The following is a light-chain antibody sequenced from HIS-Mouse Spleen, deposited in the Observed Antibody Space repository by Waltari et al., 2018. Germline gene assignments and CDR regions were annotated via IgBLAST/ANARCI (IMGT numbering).Light chain of an antibody. V-gene: IGLV2-11*01. Sequence: QSALTQPRSVSGSPGQSVTISCTGTSSDVGGYNYVSWYHQHPGKAPKLMIYDVSKRPSGVSNRFSGSKSGNTASLTISGLQAEDEADYYCCSYAGSSTWVFGGGTKLTVL. CDR1: SSDVGGYNY. CDR2: DVS. CDR3: CSYAGSSTWV. J-gene: IGLJ3*02.